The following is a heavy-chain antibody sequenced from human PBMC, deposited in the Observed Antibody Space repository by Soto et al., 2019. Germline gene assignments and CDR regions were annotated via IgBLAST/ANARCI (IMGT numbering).Heavy chain of an antibody. Sequence: LRLSCAASGFTFSSYGMHWVRQAPGKGLEWVAVIWYDGSNKYYADSVKGRFTISRDNSKNTLYLQMNSLRAEDTAVYYCAREGYDYSNPYYFDYWGQGTLVTVSS. J-gene: IGHJ4*02. CDR3: AREGYDYSNPYYFDY. CDR2: IWYDGSNK. D-gene: IGHD4-4*01. CDR1: GFTFSSYG. V-gene: IGHV3-33*01.